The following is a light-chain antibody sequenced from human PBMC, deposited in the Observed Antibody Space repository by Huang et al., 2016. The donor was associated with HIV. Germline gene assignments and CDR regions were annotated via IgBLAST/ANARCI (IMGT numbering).Light chain of an antibody. CDR2: LGS. J-gene: IGKJ1*01. Sequence: DIVMTQSPLSPPVTPGEPASISCRSSQSLLHSNGYNYLNWYLQKPGQSPQLLVSLGSNRASGVPDRFSGSGSGTDFTLKISRVEAEDVGLYYCMQALQTPWTFGQGTKVEIK. CDR3: MQALQTPWT. V-gene: IGKV2-28*01. CDR1: QSLLHSNGYNY.